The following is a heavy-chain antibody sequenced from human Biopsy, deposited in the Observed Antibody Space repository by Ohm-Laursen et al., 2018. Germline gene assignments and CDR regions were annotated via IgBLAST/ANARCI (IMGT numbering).Heavy chain of an antibody. V-gene: IGHV4-39*01. D-gene: IGHD3-22*01. Sequence: GTLSLTCTVSGGPISNNNYYWGWIRQPPGQGLEWIGSIFYRGSTHYKPSPKSQVKISVDTSKNQFSLKLNSVTAADTAVYYCARDYDTSGYYYVSWGQGTLVTVSS. J-gene: IGHJ5*02. CDR3: ARDYDTSGYYYVS. CDR1: GGPISNNNYY. CDR2: IFYRGST.